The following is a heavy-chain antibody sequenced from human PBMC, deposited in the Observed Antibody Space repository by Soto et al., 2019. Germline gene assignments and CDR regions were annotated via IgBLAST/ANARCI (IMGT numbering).Heavy chain of an antibody. CDR1: GGPTSSSNYF. V-gene: IGHV4-39*01. D-gene: IGHD3-22*01. Sequence: SETLSLTCTVSGGPTSSSNYFWGWIRQPPGKGLEWIGNIFYSGSTYYNPSLKSRVTISVDTSKNQFSLKLSSVTAADTALYYCAILCTFYYDSSGYYLLEGYYGMDVWGQGTTVTVSS. CDR2: IFYSGST. CDR3: AILCTFYYDSSGYYLLEGYYGMDV. J-gene: IGHJ6*02.